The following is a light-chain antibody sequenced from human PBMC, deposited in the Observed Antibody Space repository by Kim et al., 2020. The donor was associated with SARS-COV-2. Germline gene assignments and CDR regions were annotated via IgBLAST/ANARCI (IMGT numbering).Light chain of an antibody. Sequence: SASVGDSVTITCRASQGIRSALAWYQQKPGKAPKLLIYDASSLESGVPSRFSGSGSGTDFTLTISSLQPEDFASYYCQQFNSYPQTFCHRTKLVI. CDR3: QQFNSYPQT. CDR1: QGIRSA. CDR2: DAS. J-gene: IGKJ2*01. V-gene: IGKV1-13*02.